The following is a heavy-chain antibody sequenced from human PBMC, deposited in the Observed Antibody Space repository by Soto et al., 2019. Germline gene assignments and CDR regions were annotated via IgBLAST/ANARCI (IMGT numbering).Heavy chain of an antibody. J-gene: IGHJ3*02. CDR1: GDSVSSNSAA. V-gene: IGHV6-1*01. D-gene: IGHD6-19*01. CDR3: VIALTRYSSGWYYEAFDI. Sequence: SQTLSLTCAISGDSVSSNSAAWNWIRQSPSRGLEWLGRTYYRSKWYNDYAVSVKSRITINPDTSKNQFSLQLNSVTPEDTAVYYCVIALTRYSSGWYYEAFDIWGQGTMVTVSS. CDR2: TYYRSKWYN.